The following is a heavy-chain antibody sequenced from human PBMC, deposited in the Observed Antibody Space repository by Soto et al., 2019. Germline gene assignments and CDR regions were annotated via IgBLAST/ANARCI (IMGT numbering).Heavy chain of an antibody. CDR1: GFSLNTGGVG. CDR3: ARRRGGFGGGWTTPYFDY. J-gene: IGHJ4*02. Sequence: QITLKESGPTLVKPTQTLTLTCSFSGFSLNTGGVGVGWIRQPPGKALEWLAVIYWDDDKSWSPSLRDRLFITRDASDDQVVLTVTNMDPVDTATYYCARRRGGFGGGWTTPYFDYWGQGTLVTVSS. CDR2: IYWDDDK. V-gene: IGHV2-5*02. D-gene: IGHD6-19*01.